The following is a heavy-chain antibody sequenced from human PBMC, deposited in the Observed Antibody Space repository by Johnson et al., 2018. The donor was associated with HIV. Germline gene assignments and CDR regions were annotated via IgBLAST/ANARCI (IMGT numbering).Heavy chain of an antibody. D-gene: IGHD1-14*01. CDR3: AKSTQATIVRGSGPYGAFDI. V-gene: IGHV3-30*18. Sequence: QVQLVESGGGVVQPGRSLRLSCAASGFTFSRYGMHWVRQVQGKGLEWVAVISYDGNNDYYADSVKGRFTVSRDNSKSTLYHQMNSLRAEDTGLYYCAKSTQATIVRGSGPYGAFDIWGQGTMVTVSS. J-gene: IGHJ3*02. CDR1: GFTFSRYG. CDR2: ISYDGNND.